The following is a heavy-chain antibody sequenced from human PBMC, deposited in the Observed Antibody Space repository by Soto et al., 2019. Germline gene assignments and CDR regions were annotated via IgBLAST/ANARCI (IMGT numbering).Heavy chain of an antibody. V-gene: IGHV1-18*01. D-gene: IGHD3-3*01. CDR3: AGGQHEFWSGYYPDHFDYGRDV. CDR2: ISAYNGNT. J-gene: IGHJ6*02. Sequence: ASVKVSCKAPGYTYTSYGISWVRQAPGQGLEWMGWISAYNGNTNYAQKLQGRVTMTTDTSTSTAYMELRSLRSDDTAVYYCAGGQHEFWSGYYPDHFDYGRDVWGQGTGVTVSS. CDR1: GYTYTSYG.